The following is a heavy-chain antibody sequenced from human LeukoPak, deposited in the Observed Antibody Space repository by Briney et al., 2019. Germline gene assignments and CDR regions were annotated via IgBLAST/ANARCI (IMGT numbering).Heavy chain of an antibody. V-gene: IGHV4-4*02. CDR1: GGSLSSSNW. J-gene: IGHJ4*02. CDR2: IFHSGST. CDR3: ARASYSSSWFDY. D-gene: IGHD6-13*01. Sequence: PSETLSLTCAVSGGSLSSSNWWSWVRQPPGKGLEWIGAIFHSGSTSYNPSLKSRVTISVDKSKNQFSLKLSSVTAADTAVYYCARASYSSSWFDYWGQGTLVTVSS.